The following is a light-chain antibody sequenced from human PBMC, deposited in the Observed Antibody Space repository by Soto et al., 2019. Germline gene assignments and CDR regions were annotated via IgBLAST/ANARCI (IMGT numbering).Light chain of an antibody. Sequence: QSVLTQPASVSGSPGQSIAISCTGTSSDVGGFNYVSWYQQHPGKAPKFMIYDVSSRPSGVSDRFSGSKSGNTASLTISGLQAEDEADYYGASYTISSTYVFGTGTKVTAL. CDR2: DVS. J-gene: IGLJ1*01. CDR3: ASYTISSTYV. V-gene: IGLV2-14*03. CDR1: SSDVGGFNY.